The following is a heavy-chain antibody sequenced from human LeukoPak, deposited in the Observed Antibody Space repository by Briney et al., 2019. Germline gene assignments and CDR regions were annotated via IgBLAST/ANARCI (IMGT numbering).Heavy chain of an antibody. J-gene: IGHJ6*03. CDR2: IRSKANSYAT. CDR1: GFTFSGSA. Sequence: GGSLRLSCAASGFTFSGSAMHWVRQASGKGLEWVGRIRSKANSYATAYAASVKGRFTISRDDSKNTAYLQMNSLKTEDTAVYYCTTTYYYYYMDVWGKGTTVTVSS. CDR3: TTTYYYYYMDV. V-gene: IGHV3-73*01.